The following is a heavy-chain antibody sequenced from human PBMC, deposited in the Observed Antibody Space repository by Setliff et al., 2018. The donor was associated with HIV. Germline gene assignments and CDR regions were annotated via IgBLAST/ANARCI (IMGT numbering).Heavy chain of an antibody. CDR2: IHSSGST. CDR3: ARSPSARLYFDY. CDR1: GGSINSDSYNYY. J-gene: IGHJ4*02. V-gene: IGHV4-61*02. Sequence: SETLSLTCTVSGGSINSDSYNYYWSWIRQPAGKGLEWIGRIHSSGSTNYNPSLKSRVTTSVDTSKNQFSLELTSVTAADTAVYFCARSPSARLYFDYWGQGTLVTVSS.